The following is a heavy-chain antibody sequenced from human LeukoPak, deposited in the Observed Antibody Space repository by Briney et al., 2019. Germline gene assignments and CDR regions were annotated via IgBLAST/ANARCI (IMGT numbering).Heavy chain of an antibody. J-gene: IGHJ6*03. CDR3: AKDGDTMSGTYYYDMDV. Sequence: PGGSLRLSCAASGFTFSSYSMNWVRQAPGKGLEWVSSISSSSSYIYYADSVKGRFTISRDNAKNTVYLQMNSLRGEDTAVYYCAKDGDTMSGTYYYDMDVWGKGTTVTIS. CDR1: GFTFSSYS. D-gene: IGHD1-26*01. CDR2: ISSSSSYI. V-gene: IGHV3-21*01.